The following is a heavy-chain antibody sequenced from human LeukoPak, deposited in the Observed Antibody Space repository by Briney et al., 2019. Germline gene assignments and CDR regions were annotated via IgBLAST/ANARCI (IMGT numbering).Heavy chain of an antibody. CDR3: ARDGYTSGSYYFDY. CDR1: GYTFTSYA. CDR2: INAGNGNT. Sequence: GASVKVSCKASGYTFTSYAMHWVRQAPGQRLEWMGWINAGNGNTKYSQMFQGRVTITRDTSASTAYMELSSLRSEDTAVYYCARDGYTSGSYYFDYWGQRTLVTVSS. J-gene: IGHJ4*02. D-gene: IGHD6-19*01. V-gene: IGHV1-3*01.